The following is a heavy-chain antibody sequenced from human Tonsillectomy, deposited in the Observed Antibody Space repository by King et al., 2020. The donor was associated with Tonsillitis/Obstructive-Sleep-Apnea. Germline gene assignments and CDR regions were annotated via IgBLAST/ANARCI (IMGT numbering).Heavy chain of an antibody. J-gene: IGHJ3*02. CDR3: AREGDAVDAFDI. CDR1: GGSISSYY. CDR2: IDYSGST. V-gene: IGHV4-59*01. D-gene: IGHD3-16*01. Sequence: VQLQESGPGLVKPSETLSLICTVSGGSISSYYWSWIRQPPGKGLEWSGYIDYSGSTKYNPSLKSRVTISVDTSKNQFSLKLSSVTAADTAVYYCAREGDAVDAFDIWGQGTMVTVSS.